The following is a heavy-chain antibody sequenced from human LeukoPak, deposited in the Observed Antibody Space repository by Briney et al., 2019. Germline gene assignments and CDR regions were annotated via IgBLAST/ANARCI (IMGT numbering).Heavy chain of an antibody. CDR1: GYTFTSYA. V-gene: IGHV1-3*01. D-gene: IGHD4-17*01. J-gene: IGHJ3*02. CDR2: INAGNGNT. CDR3: ARVGTVTMDAFDI. Sequence: ASVKVSCKASGYTFTSYAMHWVRHAPGQRLEWMGWINAGNGNTKYSQKFQGRVTITRDTSASTAYMELSSLRSEDTAVYYCARVGTVTMDAFDIWGQGTMVTVSS.